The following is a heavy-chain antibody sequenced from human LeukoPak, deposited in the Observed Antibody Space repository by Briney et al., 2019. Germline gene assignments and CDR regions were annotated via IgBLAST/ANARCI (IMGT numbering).Heavy chain of an antibody. Sequence: GGSLRLSCAASGFTFSSYEMNWVRQAPGKGLEWVSYISSSGSTIYYADSVKGRFTISRDNAKNSRYLQMNSLRAEDTAVYYCARDRDPGYNDSSGYRRVNAFDIWGQGTMVTVSS. V-gene: IGHV3-48*03. J-gene: IGHJ3*02. CDR2: ISSSGSTI. CDR3: ARDRDPGYNDSSGYRRVNAFDI. D-gene: IGHD3-22*01. CDR1: GFTFSSYE.